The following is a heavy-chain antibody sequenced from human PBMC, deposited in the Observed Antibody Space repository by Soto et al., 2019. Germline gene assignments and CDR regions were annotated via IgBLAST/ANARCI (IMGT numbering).Heavy chain of an antibody. V-gene: IGHV3-33*01. J-gene: IGHJ4*02. CDR2: IWYDGSNK. Sequence: PGGSLRLSCAASGFTFSSYGMHWVRQAPGKGLEWVAVIWYDGSNKYYADSVKGRFTISRDNSKNTLYLQMNSLRAEDTAVYYCARTHVEMAAISLVDYWGQGTLVTVSS. CDR3: ARTHVEMAAISLVDY. CDR1: GFTFSSYG. D-gene: IGHD2-2*01.